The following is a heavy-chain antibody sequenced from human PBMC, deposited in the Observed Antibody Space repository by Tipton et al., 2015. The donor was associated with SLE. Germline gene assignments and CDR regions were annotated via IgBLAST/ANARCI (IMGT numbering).Heavy chain of an antibody. J-gene: IGHJ4*02. CDR1: GGSISSSSYY. D-gene: IGHD3-10*01. Sequence: TLSLTCTVSGGSISSSSYYWGWIRQPPGKGLEWIGSIYISGSTNYNPSLKSRVTISVHTSKNQFSLKLNSVTAADTAVYYCARWCTTYGFRYWGQGALVTVSS. V-gene: IGHV4-39*07. CDR3: ARWCTTYGFRY. CDR2: IYISGST.